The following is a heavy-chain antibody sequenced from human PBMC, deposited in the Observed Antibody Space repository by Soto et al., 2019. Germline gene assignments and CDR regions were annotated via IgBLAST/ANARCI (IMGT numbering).Heavy chain of an antibody. V-gene: IGHV3-23*01. D-gene: IGHD6-13*01. CDR2: ISGSGGST. Sequence: EVQLLESGGGLVQPRGSLRLSCAASGYAFSTYAMTWVRQAPGKGLEWVSTISGSGGSTYYADSVKGRFTISRDNSKNTLYLQMNSLRAEDTAVYYCSVTVSSSWYFDYWGQVTLVTVSS. J-gene: IGHJ4*02. CDR1: GYAFSTYA. CDR3: SVTVSSSWYFDY.